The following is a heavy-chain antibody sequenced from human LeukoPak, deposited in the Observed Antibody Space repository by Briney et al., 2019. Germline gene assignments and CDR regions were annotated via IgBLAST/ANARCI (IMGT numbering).Heavy chain of an antibody. D-gene: IGHD3-3*01. CDR3: AKDGDYDFWSGYSYYFDY. V-gene: IGHV3-30*18. CDR2: ISYDGSNK. J-gene: IGHJ4*02. Sequence: GGSLRLSCAASGFTFSSYGMHWVRQAPGKGLKWVAVISYDGSNKYYADSVKGRFTISRDNSKNTLYLQMNSLRAEDTAVYYCAKDGDYDFWSGYSYYFDYWGQGTLVTVSS. CDR1: GFTFSSYG.